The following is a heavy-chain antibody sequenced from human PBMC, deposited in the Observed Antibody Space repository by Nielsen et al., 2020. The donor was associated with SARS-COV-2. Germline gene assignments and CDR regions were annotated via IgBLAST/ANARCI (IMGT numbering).Heavy chain of an antibody. CDR3: ARDLGYNWNDVSFPFDI. V-gene: IGHV4-39*02. D-gene: IGHD1-1*01. Sequence: RQAPGKGLEWIGSIHYSGDTHYNPSLKTRVTTSVDTSKNQFSLKLTSVTAADTAVYYCARDLGYNWNDVSFPFDIWGQGTMVTVSS. CDR2: IHYSGDT. J-gene: IGHJ3*02.